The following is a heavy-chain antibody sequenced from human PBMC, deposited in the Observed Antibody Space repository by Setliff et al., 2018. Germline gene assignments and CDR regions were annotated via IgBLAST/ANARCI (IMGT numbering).Heavy chain of an antibody. CDR2: INGGNGNT. CDR3: AREVYDILTGYSYWYFDL. V-gene: IGHV1-3*01. Sequence: ASVKVSCKASGYTFTSHAMNWLRQAPGQRLEWMAYINGGNGNTHYSQKFRGRVTVTRDTSASTVFMELSTLSSEDTAVYYCAREVYDILTGYSYWYFDLWGRGTLVTVSS. D-gene: IGHD3-9*01. CDR1: GYTFTSHA. J-gene: IGHJ2*01.